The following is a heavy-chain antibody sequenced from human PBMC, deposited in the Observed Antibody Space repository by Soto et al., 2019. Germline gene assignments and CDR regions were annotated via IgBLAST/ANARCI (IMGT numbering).Heavy chain of an antibody. CDR3: ARAHSGYDAVYYYMDV. Sequence: ESGPTLVNPTQTLTLTCTFSGFSLSTSGMCVSWIRQPPGKALEWLARIDWDDDKYYSTSLKTRLTISKDTSKNQVVLTMTNMDPVDTATYYCARAHSGYDAVYYYMDVWGKGTTVTVSS. CDR2: IDWDDDK. D-gene: IGHD5-12*01. J-gene: IGHJ6*03. CDR1: GFSLSTSGMC. V-gene: IGHV2-70*11.